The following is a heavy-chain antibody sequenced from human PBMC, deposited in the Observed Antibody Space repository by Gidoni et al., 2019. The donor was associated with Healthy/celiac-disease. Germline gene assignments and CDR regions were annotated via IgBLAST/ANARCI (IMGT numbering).Heavy chain of an antibody. D-gene: IGHD2-15*01. CDR2: ISYDGSNK. CDR3: AGATGGRMAFDI. Sequence: QVQLVESGGGVVQPGRSLRLSCAASGFTFSSYAMHWVRQAPGKGLEWVAVISYDGSNKYYADSVKGRFTISRDNSKNTLYLQMNSLRAEDTAVYYCAGATGGRMAFDIWGQGTMVTVSS. V-gene: IGHV3-30-3*01. CDR1: GFTFSSYA. J-gene: IGHJ3*02.